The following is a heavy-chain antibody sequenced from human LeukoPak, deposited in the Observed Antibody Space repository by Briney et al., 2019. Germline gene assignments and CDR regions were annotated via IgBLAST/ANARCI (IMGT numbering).Heavy chain of an antibody. Sequence: GGSLRLSCAASGFTFSSYWMSWVRQAPGKGLEWVANIKQDGSEKYYVDSVKGRFTISRDNAKNSLYLQMNSLRAEDTAVYYCARRQRGYSYGFDYWGQGTLVTVSS. V-gene: IGHV3-7*01. CDR3: ARRQRGYSYGFDY. CDR2: IKQDGSEK. D-gene: IGHD5-18*01. J-gene: IGHJ4*02. CDR1: GFTFSSYW.